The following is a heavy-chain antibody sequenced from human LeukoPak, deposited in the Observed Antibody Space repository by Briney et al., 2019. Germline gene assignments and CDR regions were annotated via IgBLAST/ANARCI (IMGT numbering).Heavy chain of an antibody. D-gene: IGHD2-8*01. CDR3: ARDLPEGYCTNGVCYQASFDY. J-gene: IGHJ4*02. CDR2: ISAYNGNT. CDR1: GYTFTSYG. Sequence: GASVKVSCKASGYTFTSYGISWVRQAPGQGLEWMGWISAYNGNTNYAQKLQGRVTMTTDTSTSTAYMEPRSLRSDDTAVYYCARDLPEGYCTNGVCYQASFDYWGQGTLVTVSS. V-gene: IGHV1-18*01.